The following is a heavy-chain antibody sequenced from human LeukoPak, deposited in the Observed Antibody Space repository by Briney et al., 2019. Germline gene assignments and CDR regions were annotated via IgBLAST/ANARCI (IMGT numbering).Heavy chain of an antibody. J-gene: IGHJ4*02. CDR3: ARGGGSGSYGFDY. Sequence: SVKVSCKASGGTFSSYAISWVRQAPGQGLEWMGRIIPIFGTANYAQKLQGRVTITTGESTSTAYMELSSLRSEDTAVYYCARGGGSGSYGFDYWGQGTLVTVSS. D-gene: IGHD3-10*01. CDR1: GGTFSSYA. CDR2: IIPIFGTA. V-gene: IGHV1-69*05.